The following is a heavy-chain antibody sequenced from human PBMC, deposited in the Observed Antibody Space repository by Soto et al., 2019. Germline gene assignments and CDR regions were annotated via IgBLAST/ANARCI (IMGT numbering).Heavy chain of an antibody. J-gene: IGHJ4*02. Sequence: GGSLRLSCAASGFTVSSNYMSWVRQAPGKGLEWVSVIYSGGSTYYADSVKGRFTISRDNSKNTLYPQMNSLRAEDTAVYYCARCSDYYGSGSYYVDYWGQGTLVTVSS. CDR2: IYSGGST. D-gene: IGHD3-10*01. CDR3: ARCSDYYGSGSYYVDY. CDR1: GFTVSSNY. V-gene: IGHV3-53*01.